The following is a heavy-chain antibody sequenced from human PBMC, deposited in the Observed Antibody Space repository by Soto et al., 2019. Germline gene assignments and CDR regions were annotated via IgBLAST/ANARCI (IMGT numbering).Heavy chain of an antibody. CDR1: GGSISSSSYY. J-gene: IGHJ5*02. Sequence: QLQLQESGPGLVKPSETLSLTCTVSGGSISSSSYYWGWIRQPPGKGLEWIGSIYYSGSTYYNPSLMIRVTISVDTSKNQFSLKLSSVTAADTAVYYCARHLFGAGNNWFDPWGQGTLVTVSS. CDR3: ARHLFGAGNNWFDP. CDR2: IYYSGST. V-gene: IGHV4-39*01. D-gene: IGHD3-3*01.